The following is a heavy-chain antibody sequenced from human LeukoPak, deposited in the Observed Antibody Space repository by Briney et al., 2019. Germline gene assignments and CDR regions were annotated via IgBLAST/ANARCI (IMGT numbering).Heavy chain of an antibody. CDR1: DDSISSSDYY. D-gene: IGHD3-10*01. J-gene: IGHJ4*02. Sequence: SETLSLTCTVSDDSISSSDYYWDWICQPPGKGLEWIGSIYYTGSTHYNPSLKSRVTISVDTSKNHFSLKLNSVTATDTAVYYCARHGGSGAPDNWGQGTLVTVSS. CDR3: ARHGGSGAPDN. CDR2: IYYTGST. V-gene: IGHV4-39*01.